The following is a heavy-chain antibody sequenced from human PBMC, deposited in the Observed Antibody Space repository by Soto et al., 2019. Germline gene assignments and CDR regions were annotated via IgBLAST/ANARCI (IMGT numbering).Heavy chain of an antibody. D-gene: IGHD3-16*01. CDR1: GFTFSGYA. V-gene: IGHV3-23*01. Sequence: EVQLLESGGGLVQPGGSLRLSCAASGFTFSGYAMSWVCQAPGKGLEWVSTISNSGGSTWYAESVKGRFTISRDNSKNTLDLQMNSLRAEDTAVYYCLMGYFFDYWGQGTLVTVSS. CDR2: ISNSGGST. CDR3: LMGYFFDY. J-gene: IGHJ4*02.